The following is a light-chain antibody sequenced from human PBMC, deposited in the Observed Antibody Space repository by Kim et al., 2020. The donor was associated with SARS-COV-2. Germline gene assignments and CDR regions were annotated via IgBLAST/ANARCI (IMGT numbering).Light chain of an antibody. CDR2: NNN. Sequence: GQGVMISCCATSTNNGRNCKNWYRHLQGTAPKLLIYNNNQRPSGVPDRCSASKSGTSASLAISGLQSEDEADYYCAAWDASVNGPLFGGGTQLTVL. CDR3: AAWDASVNGPL. CDR1: STNNGRNC. J-gene: IGLJ3*02. V-gene: IGLV1-44*01.